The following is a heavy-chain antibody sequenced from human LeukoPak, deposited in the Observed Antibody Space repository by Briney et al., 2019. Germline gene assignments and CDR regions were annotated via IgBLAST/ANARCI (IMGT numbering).Heavy chain of an antibody. CDR1: GGSFSGYY. D-gene: IGHD6-13*01. CDR2: INHSGGT. CDR3: ARGKFRQQLVRTGDAFDI. J-gene: IGHJ3*02. Sequence: PSETLSLTCAVYGGSFSGYYWSWIRQPPGKGLEWIGEINHSGGTNYNPSLKSRVTISVDTSKNQFSLKLSSVTAADTAVYYCARGKFRQQLVRTGDAFDIWGQGTMVTVSS. V-gene: IGHV4-34*01.